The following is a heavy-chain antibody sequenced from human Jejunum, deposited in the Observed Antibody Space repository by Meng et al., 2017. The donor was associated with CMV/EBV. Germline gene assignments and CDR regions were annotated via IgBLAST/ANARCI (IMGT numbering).Heavy chain of an antibody. J-gene: IGHJ4*02. Sequence: AASRSTFNTYTLNWVRQSPGKGLEWVSSITSGSGYMFYADSVKGRFTISRDNAKKSLYLQMNSLTAADTAIYYCATDYRLGAGPNWGQGTLVTVSS. D-gene: IGHD3-3*01. CDR2: ITSGSGYM. CDR3: ATDYRLGAGPN. V-gene: IGHV3-21*01. CDR1: RSTFNTYT.